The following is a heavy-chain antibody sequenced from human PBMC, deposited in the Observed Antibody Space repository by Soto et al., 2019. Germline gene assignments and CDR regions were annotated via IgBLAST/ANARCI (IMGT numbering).Heavy chain of an antibody. D-gene: IGHD2-2*01. CDR3: AKYWGDCSTTSCFYNGIDV. Sequence: PGGSLRLSCAASGFTFSSYGMSWVRQAPGKGLEWVSLISASGGSTYYADSVKGRFTISRDNSKNTLYLQMNSLRAEDTAVYYCAKYWGDCSTTSCFYNGIDVWGQGTTVTVSS. V-gene: IGHV3-23*01. CDR2: ISASGGST. CDR1: GFTFSSYG. J-gene: IGHJ6*02.